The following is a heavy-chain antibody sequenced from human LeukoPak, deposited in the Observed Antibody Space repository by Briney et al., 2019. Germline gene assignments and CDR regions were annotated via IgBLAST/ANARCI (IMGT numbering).Heavy chain of an antibody. CDR1: GFTFTNFG. D-gene: IGHD5-24*01. CDR3: GRDLSHNLATRWFDI. CDR2: IWYDGNKK. J-gene: IGHJ5*02. Sequence: GGSLRLSCVTFGFTFTNFGFHWVRQAPGKGLEGVAVIWYDGNKKLYADSVKDRFTISRDNSKNTIYLQMNSLRDEDTAVYYCGRDLSHNLATRWFDIRGQGTLVTVSS. V-gene: IGHV3-33*01.